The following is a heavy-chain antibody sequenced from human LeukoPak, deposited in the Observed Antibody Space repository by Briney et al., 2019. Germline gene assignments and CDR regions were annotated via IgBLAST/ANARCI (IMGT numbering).Heavy chain of an antibody. Sequence: GGSLRLSCAASGFTFSSYNMNWVRQAPGKGLEWVSSISSSSSYIYYADSVKGRFTNSRDNAKNSLYLQMNSLRAEDTAVYYCAKDPTTGYCSGGSCSDYFDYWGQGTLVTVSS. CDR2: ISSSSSYI. CDR1: GFTFSSYN. CDR3: AKDPTTGYCSGGSCSDYFDY. D-gene: IGHD2-15*01. V-gene: IGHV3-21*01. J-gene: IGHJ4*02.